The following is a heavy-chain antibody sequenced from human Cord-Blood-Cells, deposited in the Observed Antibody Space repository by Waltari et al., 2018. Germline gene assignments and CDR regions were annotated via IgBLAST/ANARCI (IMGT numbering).Heavy chain of an antibody. CDR3: ARLPDYYGSGSYYPNWFDP. V-gene: IGHV1-69*01. D-gene: IGHD3-10*01. J-gene: IGHJ5*02. CDR2: IIPIFGTA. CDR1: GGTFSSYA. Sequence: QVQLVQSGAEVKKPGSSVKVSCKASGGTFSSYAISWVRQAPGQGLEWMGGIIPIFGTANYAQKFQCRVTITADESTNTAYMELSSLRSEDTAVYYCARLPDYYGSGSYYPNWFDPWGQGTLVTVSS.